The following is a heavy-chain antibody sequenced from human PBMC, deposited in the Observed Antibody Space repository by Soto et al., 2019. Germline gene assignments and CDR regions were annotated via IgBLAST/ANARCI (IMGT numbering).Heavy chain of an antibody. CDR1: GVTFSTST. CDR3: ARAGFVSGWNEFSGMDV. D-gene: IGHD6-19*01. CDR2: IIPILGTA. V-gene: IGHV1-69*11. J-gene: IGHJ6*02. Sequence: VQLVQSGAEVRKPGSSVKVSCQVSGVTFSTSTITWVRQAPGQGLGWMGSIIPILGTAKSTKKFQGRVTITADESASVAYMELSSLTSEDTAVYYCARAGFVSGWNEFSGMDVWGQGTTVTFSS.